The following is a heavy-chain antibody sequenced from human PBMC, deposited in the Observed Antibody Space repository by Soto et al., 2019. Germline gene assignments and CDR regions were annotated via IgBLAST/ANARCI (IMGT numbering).Heavy chain of an antibody. V-gene: IGHV4-31*03. D-gene: IGHD3-10*01. J-gene: IGHJ4*02. CDR1: GGSISSGGYY. CDR2: IYYIGST. CDR3: ARWWFGEFFDY. Sequence: SETLSLTCTVSGGSISSGGYYWNWIRQHPGKGLEWIGYIYYIGSTYYNPSLKSRVTISLDTSKNQFSLKLSSVTAADTAVYYCARWWFGEFFDYWGQGTLVTVSS.